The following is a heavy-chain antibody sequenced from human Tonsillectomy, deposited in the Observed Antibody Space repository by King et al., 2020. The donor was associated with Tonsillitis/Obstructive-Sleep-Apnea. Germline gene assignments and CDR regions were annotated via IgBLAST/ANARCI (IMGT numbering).Heavy chain of an antibody. V-gene: IGHV4-59*01. J-gene: IGHJ4*02. CDR1: GGSISSYY. CDR3: ARFSSGSYYPYYFDY. D-gene: IGHD1-26*01. CDR2: IYYSGST. Sequence: QLQESGPGLVKPSETLSLTCTVSGGSISSYYWSWIRQPPGKGLEWIGYIYYSGSTNYNPSLKSRVTISVDTSKNQFSLKLSSLTAADTAVYYCARFSSGSYYPYYFDYWGQGTLVTVSS.